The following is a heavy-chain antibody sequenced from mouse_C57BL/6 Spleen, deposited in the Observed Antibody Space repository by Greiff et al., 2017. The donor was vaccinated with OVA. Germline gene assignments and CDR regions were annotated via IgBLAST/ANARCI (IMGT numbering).Heavy chain of an antibody. CDR1: GFTFKNSY. V-gene: IGHV14-3*01. CDR2: IDPANGNT. Sequence: VQLQQSVAELVRPGASVKLSCTASGFTFKNSYMHWVKQRPEQGLEWIGRIDPANGNTKYAPKFQGKATITADTSSNTAYLQLSSLTSEDTAIYYCAKGDYWGQGTTLTVSS. CDR3: AKGDY. J-gene: IGHJ2*01.